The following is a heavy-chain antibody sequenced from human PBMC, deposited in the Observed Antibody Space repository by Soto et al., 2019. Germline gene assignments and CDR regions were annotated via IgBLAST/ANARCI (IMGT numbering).Heavy chain of an antibody. CDR3: ARVASSSINYYYYGMDV. J-gene: IGHJ6*02. CDR2: INPNSGGT. CDR1: GYTFTGYY. Sequence: ASVKVSCKASGYTFTGYYMHWVRQAPGQGLEWMGWINPNSGGTNYAQKFQGWVTMTRDTSISTAYMELSRLRSDDTAVYYCARVASSSINYYYYGMDVWGQGTTVTVSS. V-gene: IGHV1-2*04. D-gene: IGHD6-6*01.